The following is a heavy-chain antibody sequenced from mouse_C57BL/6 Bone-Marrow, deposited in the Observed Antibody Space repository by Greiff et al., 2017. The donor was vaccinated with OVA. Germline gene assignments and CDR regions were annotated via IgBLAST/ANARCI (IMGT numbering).Heavy chain of an antibody. D-gene: IGHD1-1*01. CDR2: IWSDGST. CDR3: ARQRVYYYGSSYMGDYAMDY. Sequence: VQVVESGPGLVAPSQSLSITCTVSGFSLTSYGVHWVRQPPGKGLEWLVVIWSDGSTTYNSALKSRLSISKDNSKSQVFLKMNSLQTDDTAMYYCARQRVYYYGSSYMGDYAMDYWGQGTSVTVSS. J-gene: IGHJ4*01. V-gene: IGHV2-6-1*01. CDR1: GFSLTSYG.